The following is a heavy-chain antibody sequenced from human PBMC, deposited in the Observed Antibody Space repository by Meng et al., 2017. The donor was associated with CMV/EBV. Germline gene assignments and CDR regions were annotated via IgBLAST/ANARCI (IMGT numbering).Heavy chain of an antibody. Sequence: GESLKISCAASGFTFNTYAMHWVRQAPGKGLEWVAVISYDGSNKYTADSVQGRLTISRDNSKNNLYLQMNSLTVEDTAVYYCVRDQGGESMIAVLIERFGMDVWAKGPRSPSP. CDR3: VRDQGGESMIAVLIERFGMDV. J-gene: IGHJ6*02. D-gene: IGHD3-22*01. CDR2: ISYDGSNK. V-gene: IGHV3-30*04. CDR1: GFTFNTYA.